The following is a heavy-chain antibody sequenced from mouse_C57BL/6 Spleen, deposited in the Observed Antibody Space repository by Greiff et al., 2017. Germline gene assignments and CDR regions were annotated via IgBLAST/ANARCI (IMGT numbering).Heavy chain of an antibody. CDR1: GYAFSSSW. Sequence: VQLQQSGPELVKPGASVKISCKASGYAFSSSWMNWVKQRPGKGLEWIGRIYPGDGDTNYNGKFKGKATLTADKSSSTAYMQLSSLTSEDSAVYFWARMGYYYGSSYKDYAMDYWGQGTSVTVSS. CDR2: IYPGDGDT. D-gene: IGHD1-1*01. V-gene: IGHV1-82*01. CDR3: ARMGYYYGSSYKDYAMDY. J-gene: IGHJ4*01.